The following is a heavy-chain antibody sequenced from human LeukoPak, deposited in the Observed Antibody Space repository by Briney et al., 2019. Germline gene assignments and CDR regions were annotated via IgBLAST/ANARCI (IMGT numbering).Heavy chain of an antibody. CDR3: ARGVLPAAMRGVGDAFDI. CDR1: RYTFTSYD. J-gene: IGHJ3*02. V-gene: IGHV1-8*01. D-gene: IGHD2-2*01. CDR2: MNPNSGNT. Sequence: GASVKVSCKASRYTFTSYDISWVRQATGQGLEWMGWMNPNSGNTGYAQKFQGRVTMTRDTSISTAYMELSRLRSDNTAVYYCARGVLPAAMRGVGDAFDIWGQGTMVTVSS.